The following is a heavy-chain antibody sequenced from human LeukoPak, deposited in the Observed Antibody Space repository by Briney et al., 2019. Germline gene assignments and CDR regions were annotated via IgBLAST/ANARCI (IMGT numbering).Heavy chain of an antibody. J-gene: IGHJ3*02. CDR1: GFTFSSYA. V-gene: IGHV3-23*01. CDR2: VSGDGSGT. Sequence: GGSLRLSCAASGFTFSSYAMSWVRQAPGKGLEWVSVVSGDGSGTYYADSVKGRFTISRDNSKNTLYLQMNSLRAEDTAVYYCATDRDDAFDIWGQGTMVTVSS. CDR3: ATDRDDAFDI. D-gene: IGHD3-10*01.